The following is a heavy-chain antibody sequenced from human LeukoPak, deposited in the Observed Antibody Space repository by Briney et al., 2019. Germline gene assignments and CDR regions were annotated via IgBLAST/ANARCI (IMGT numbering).Heavy chain of an antibody. Sequence: PGGSLRLSCAASGFTFSSYAMSWVRQAPGKGLEWIGSIYRSGSTNYNPSLKSRVTISVDTSKNQFSLKVSSVTAADTAVYYCARGDCSSTICYSPMDVWGKGTTVTVSS. D-gene: IGHD2-2*01. V-gene: IGHV4-38-2*01. CDR2: IYRSGST. CDR1: GFTFSSYA. J-gene: IGHJ6*03. CDR3: ARGDCSSTICYSPMDV.